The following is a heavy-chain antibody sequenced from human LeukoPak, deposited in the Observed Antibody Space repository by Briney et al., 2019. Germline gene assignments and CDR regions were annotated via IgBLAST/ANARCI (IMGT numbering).Heavy chain of an antibody. V-gene: IGHV4/OR15-8*01. D-gene: IGHD3-10*01. J-gene: IGHJ1*01. CDR1: GGSIINSNW. Sequence: PSETLSLTCAVSGGSIINSNWWSWVRQPPGKGLEWIGEIYHSGSANCNPSLKSRVTILIDKSKNQFSLKLSPVTAADTAVYYCASGFSMDGGVIKEDMLHWRRGSLVTVSS. CDR3: ASGFSMDGGVIKEDMLH. CDR2: IYHSGSA.